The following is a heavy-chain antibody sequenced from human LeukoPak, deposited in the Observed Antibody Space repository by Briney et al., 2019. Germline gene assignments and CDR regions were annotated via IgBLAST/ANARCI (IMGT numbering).Heavy chain of an antibody. CDR2: IHHSGRT. V-gene: IGHV4-34*01. CDR3: ARDDSMSGTAYDY. Sequence: SETLSLTCTVSGGSISSYYWSWIRQPPGKGLEWIGEIHHSGRTKYNPSLTSRVTISLDTSKSQLSLKLSSVTAADMAVYFCARDDSMSGTAYDYWGQGTLVTVSS. J-gene: IGHJ4*02. D-gene: IGHD1-26*01. CDR1: GGSISSYY.